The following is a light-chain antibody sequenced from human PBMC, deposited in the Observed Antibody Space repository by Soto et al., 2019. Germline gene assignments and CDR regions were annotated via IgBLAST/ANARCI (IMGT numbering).Light chain of an antibody. CDR1: GSDIGAYNY. Sequence: QSVLTQPASVSGSPGQSITISCTGTGSDIGAYNYVSWYQQHPGKAPKLMIYEVTIRPSGVSDRFSGSKSGNTASLTVSGLQAEDEADYYCSSYTGGNPSYVFGTGTKVTVL. J-gene: IGLJ1*01. CDR2: EVT. CDR3: SSYTGGNPSYV. V-gene: IGLV2-14*01.